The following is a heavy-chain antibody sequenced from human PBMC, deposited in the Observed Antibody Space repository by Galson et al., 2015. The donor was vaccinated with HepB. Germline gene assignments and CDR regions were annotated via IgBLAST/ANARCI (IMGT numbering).Heavy chain of an antibody. CDR3: AKYLVRGVSNWFDP. J-gene: IGHJ5*02. CDR2: ISDSGGST. Sequence: SLRLSCAASGFTFSNYAMSWVRQAPGKGLEWVSAISDSGGSTYYAGSVKGRFTISRDNSKNTLYLQMNRLRAEDTAVYYCAKYLVRGVSNWFDPWGQGTLVRLL. CDR1: GFTFSNYA. V-gene: IGHV3-23*01. D-gene: IGHD3-10*01.